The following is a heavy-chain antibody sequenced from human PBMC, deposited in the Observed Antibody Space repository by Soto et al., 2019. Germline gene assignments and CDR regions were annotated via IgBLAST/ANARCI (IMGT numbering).Heavy chain of an antibody. CDR1: GFTFSSYA. J-gene: IGHJ4*02. CDR3: AIIQYDFWSGSGYYFDY. Sequence: PGGSLRLSCAASGFTFSSYAMSWVRQAPGKGLEWVSAISGSGGSTYYADSVKGRFTISRDNSKNTLYLQMNSLRAEDTAVYYCAIIQYDFWSGSGYYFDYWGQGTLVTV. V-gene: IGHV3-23*01. D-gene: IGHD3-3*01. CDR2: ISGSGGST.